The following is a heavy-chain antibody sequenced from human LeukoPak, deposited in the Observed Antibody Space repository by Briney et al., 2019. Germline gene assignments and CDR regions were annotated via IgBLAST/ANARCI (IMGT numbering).Heavy chain of an antibody. CDR2: IKQDGSEK. D-gene: IGHD1-1*01. CDR1: GFTFSSYI. J-gene: IGHJ3*02. Sequence: GGSLRLSCAGSGFTFSSYIMNWVRQAPGKGLEWVANIKQDGSEKYYVDSVKGRFTISRDNAKNSLYLQMNSLRAEDTAVYYCARGNNWNGGAFDIWGQGTMVTVSS. V-gene: IGHV3-7*01. CDR3: ARGNNWNGGAFDI.